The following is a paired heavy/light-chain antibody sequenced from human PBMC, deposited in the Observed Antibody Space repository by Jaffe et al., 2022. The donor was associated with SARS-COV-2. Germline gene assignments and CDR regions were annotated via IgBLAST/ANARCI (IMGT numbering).Light chain of an antibody. J-gene: IGKJ2*01. CDR1: RNVLYSPNSKNY. Sequence: DIVMTQSPDSLAVSLGERATINCKSSRNVLYSPNSKNYLAWYQQKPGQPPKLLIYWASTRESGVPDRFSGSGSGTDFTLTISSLQAEDVAVYYCQQYYSSPYTFGQGTKLEIK. CDR3: QQYYSSPYT. CDR2: WAS. V-gene: IGKV4-1*01.
Heavy chain of an antibody. CDR3: ARCTPNSGTSLSPWFDP. Sequence: QLQLQELGPGLVKPSETLSLTCTVSGGSVSSSSYYWGWIRQSPGKGLEWIGSIHQSGTTFYNPSLRSRITMSVDMSKNQFSLKLSSVSAADTAVYHCARCTPNSGTSLSPWFDPWGQGTLVTVSS. J-gene: IGHJ5*02. D-gene: IGHD1-26*01. CDR1: GGSVSSSSYY. CDR2: IHQSGTT. V-gene: IGHV4-39*01.